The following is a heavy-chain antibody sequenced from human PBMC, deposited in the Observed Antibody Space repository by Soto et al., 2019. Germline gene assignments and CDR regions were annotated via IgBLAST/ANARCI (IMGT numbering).Heavy chain of an antibody. V-gene: IGHV3-30-3*01. CDR2: ISNDGSNK. CDR1: GFIFSNYA. Sequence: QVQLVESGGGVVQPGGSLRLSCAVSGFIFSNYAMYWVRQAPAKGPDWVAVISNDGSNKDYADSVKGRFTISRDNSKNPLYLQMNSLKVEDTAMYYCARGDIVVNGPFDFWGQGTLVTVSS. J-gene: IGHJ4*02. D-gene: IGHD3-22*01. CDR3: ARGDIVVNGPFDF.